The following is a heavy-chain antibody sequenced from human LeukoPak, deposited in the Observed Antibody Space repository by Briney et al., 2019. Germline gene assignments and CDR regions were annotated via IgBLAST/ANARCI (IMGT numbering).Heavy chain of an antibody. CDR1: GDSISSYY. CDR2: VHYSGNT. CDR3: AAERYTDDCCWFDP. V-gene: IGHV4-59*01. J-gene: IGHJ5*02. D-gene: IGHD1-1*01. Sequence: PSETLSLTCTVSGDSISSYYWNWIRQPPGKGLEWIGCVHYSGNTNYNPALKSRVSISVDTTKKQFSLKMTSVTAADSAVYYCAAERYTDDCCWFDPWGQGTLVTVSS.